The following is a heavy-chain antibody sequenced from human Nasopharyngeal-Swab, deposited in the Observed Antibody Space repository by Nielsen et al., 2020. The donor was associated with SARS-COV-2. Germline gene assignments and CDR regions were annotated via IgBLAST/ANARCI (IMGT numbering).Heavy chain of an antibody. CDR2: ISSSSSYI. D-gene: IGHD1/OR15-1a*01. Sequence: GESLKISCAASGFTFSSYSMNWVRQAPGKGLEWVSSISSSSSYIYYADSVKGRFTISRDNAKNSLYLQMNSLRAEDTAVYYCARVLDRTIDFWGQGTLVTVSS. J-gene: IGHJ4*02. V-gene: IGHV3-21*01. CDR3: ARVLDRTIDF. CDR1: GFTFSSYS.